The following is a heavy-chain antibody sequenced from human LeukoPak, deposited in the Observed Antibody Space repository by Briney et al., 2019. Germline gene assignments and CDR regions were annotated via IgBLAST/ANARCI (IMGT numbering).Heavy chain of an antibody. D-gene: IGHD5-18*01. CDR3: AKDQDTAMAHDY. CDR1: GFTFSKYA. Sequence: GGSLRLSCAASGFTFSKYAMSWVRQAPGKGLEWVSVFGGSGGSTYYADSVKGRFTISRGNSKNTLYLQMNSLRAEDTAVYYCAKDQDTAMAHDYWGQGTLVTVSS. V-gene: IGHV3-23*01. J-gene: IGHJ4*02. CDR2: FGGSGGST.